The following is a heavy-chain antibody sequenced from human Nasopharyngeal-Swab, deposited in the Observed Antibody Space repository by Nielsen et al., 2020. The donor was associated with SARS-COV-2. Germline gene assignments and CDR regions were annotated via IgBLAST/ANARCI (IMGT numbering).Heavy chain of an antibody. CDR3: ARHFPFSDVPYVRRWFDP. CDR2: IYYSGST. V-gene: IGHV4-39*01. J-gene: IGHJ5*02. D-gene: IGHD3-10*02. CDR1: GGSISSSSYY. Sequence: SETLSLTCTVSGGSISSSSYYWGWIRQPPGKGLEWIGSIYYSGSTYYNPSLKSRVTISVDTSKNQFSLKLSSVTAADTAVYYCARHFPFSDVPYVRRWFDPWGQGTLVTVSS.